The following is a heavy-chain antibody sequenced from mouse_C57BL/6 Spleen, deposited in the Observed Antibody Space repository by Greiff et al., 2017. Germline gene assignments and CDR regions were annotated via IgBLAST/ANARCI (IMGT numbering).Heavy chain of an antibody. CDR2: ISDGGSYT. D-gene: IGHD2-4*01. CDR3: AREWDYDESLIAY. Sequence: EVKLMESGGGLVKPGGSLKLSCAASGFTFSSYAMSWVRQTPEKRLEWVATISDGGSYTYYPDNVKGRFTISRDNAKNNLYLQMSHLKSEDTAMYYCAREWDYDESLIAYWGQGTLVTVSA. V-gene: IGHV5-4*01. J-gene: IGHJ3*01. CDR1: GFTFSSYA.